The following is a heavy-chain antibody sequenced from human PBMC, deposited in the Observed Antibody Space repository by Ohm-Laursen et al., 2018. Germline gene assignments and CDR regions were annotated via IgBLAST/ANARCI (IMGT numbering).Heavy chain of an antibody. J-gene: IGHJ4*02. D-gene: IGHD2-2*01. CDR3: ARAVRNQLVSDY. V-gene: IGHV1-8*01. Sequence: SVKVSCKAPGYTFSTYDIVWVRQAAGQGPEWMGWMNPNSGNTGYSGDTGYQHKFRGRITMTRDTSISTAYMELSGLTSEDTATYYCARAVRNQLVSDYWGQGTLVTVSS. CDR2: MNPNSGNTGYSGDT. CDR1: GYTFSTYD.